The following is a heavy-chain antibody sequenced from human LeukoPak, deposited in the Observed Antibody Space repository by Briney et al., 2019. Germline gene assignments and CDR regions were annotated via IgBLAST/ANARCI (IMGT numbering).Heavy chain of an antibody. V-gene: IGHV1-46*01. J-gene: IGHJ3*02. CDR2: INPSGGST. CDR1: GYTFTSYY. Sequence: ASVKVSCKASGYTFTSYYMHWVRQAPGQGLEWMGIINPSGGSTSYAQKFQGRVTITADKSTSTAYMELSSLRSEDTAVYYCARESPLVDAFDIWGQGTMVTVSS. D-gene: IGHD6-6*01. CDR3: ARESPLVDAFDI.